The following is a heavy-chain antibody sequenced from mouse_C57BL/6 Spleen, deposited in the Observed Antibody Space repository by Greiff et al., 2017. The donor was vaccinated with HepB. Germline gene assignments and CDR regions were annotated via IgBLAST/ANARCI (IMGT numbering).Heavy chain of an antibody. J-gene: IGHJ3*01. CDR1: GYAFSSSW. D-gene: IGHD5-5*01. V-gene: IGHV1-82*01. Sequence: QVQLKESGPELVKPGASVKISCKASGYAFSSSWMNWVKQRPGKGLEWIGRIYPGDGDTNYNGKFKGKATLTADKSSSTAYMQLSSLTSEDSAVYFCARNGDYPGFAYWGQGTLVTVSA. CDR2: IYPGDGDT. CDR3: ARNGDYPGFAY.